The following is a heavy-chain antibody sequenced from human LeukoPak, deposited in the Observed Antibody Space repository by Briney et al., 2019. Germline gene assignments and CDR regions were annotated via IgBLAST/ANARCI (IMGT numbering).Heavy chain of an antibody. J-gene: IGHJ4*02. D-gene: IGHD3-10*01. CDR3: ARLILWFGELLPD. CDR2: INHSGST. Sequence: SETLSLTCAVYGESFSGYYWSWIRQPPGKGLEWIGEINHSGSTNYNPSLKSRVTISVDTSKNQFSLKLSSVTAADTAVYYCARLILWFGELLPDWGQGTLVTVSS. CDR1: GESFSGYY. V-gene: IGHV4-34*01.